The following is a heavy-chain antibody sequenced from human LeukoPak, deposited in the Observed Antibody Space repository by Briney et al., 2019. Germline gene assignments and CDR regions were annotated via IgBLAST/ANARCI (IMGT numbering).Heavy chain of an antibody. V-gene: IGHV3-23*01. Sequence: GGSLRLSFTASGFTFIIYAMSWVRQAPGKGLEWVSAISGSGGSTYYADSVKGRFTISRDNSKNTLYLQMNSLRAEDTAVYYCAKDLRAVAAYYFDYWGQGTLVTVSS. D-gene: IGHD6-19*01. CDR3: AKDLRAVAAYYFDY. J-gene: IGHJ4*02. CDR1: GFTFIIYA. CDR2: ISGSGGST.